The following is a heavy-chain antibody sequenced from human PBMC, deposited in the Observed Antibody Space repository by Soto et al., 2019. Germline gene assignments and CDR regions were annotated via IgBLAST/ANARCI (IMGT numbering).Heavy chain of an antibody. CDR2: IKQDGSEK. J-gene: IGHJ4*02. V-gene: IGHV3-7*01. CDR3: ARGSYGSGPYYFEY. D-gene: IGHD6-19*01. Sequence: EVQLVESGGGLVQPGGSLRLSCAASGFTFSSYWMSWVRQAPGKGLEWVANIKQDGSEKYYVDSVKGRFTISRDYTRNSLFLQLNRLRAEDTAVYYWARGSYGSGPYYFEYWGQGTLVTVSS. CDR1: GFTFSSYW.